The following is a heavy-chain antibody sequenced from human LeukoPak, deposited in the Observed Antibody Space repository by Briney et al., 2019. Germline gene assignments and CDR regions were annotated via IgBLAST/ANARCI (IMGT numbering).Heavy chain of an antibody. CDR2: INPDSGFT. D-gene: IGHD3-16*01. Sequence: ASVTVSFKASGYKFTDDYMHWVRQAPGQGRECMGWINPDSGFTNYAQKFKGRVTMTRDTSISTAYLEVRSLTSDATAVYYCAPTAEAYTSWWKVWGQGTLVTVSS. CDR1: GYKFTDDY. J-gene: IGHJ4*02. CDR3: APTAEAYTSWWKV. V-gene: IGHV1-2*02.